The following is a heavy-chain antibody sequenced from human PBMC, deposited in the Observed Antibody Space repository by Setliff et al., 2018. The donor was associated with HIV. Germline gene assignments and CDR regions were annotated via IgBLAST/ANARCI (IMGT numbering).Heavy chain of an antibody. D-gene: IGHD4-4*01. Sequence: PSETLSLTCTVSGGSISSSSYYWTWIRQPPGKGLEWIGYIHHSGSSDYTPSLRSRVTMSVDTSKNQFSLKLTSVTAADTAVYYCAREHDYSNYRRLDSWGQGILVTVSS. J-gene: IGHJ4*02. CDR2: IHHSGSS. CDR1: GGSISSSSYY. V-gene: IGHV4-61*01. CDR3: AREHDYSNYRRLDS.